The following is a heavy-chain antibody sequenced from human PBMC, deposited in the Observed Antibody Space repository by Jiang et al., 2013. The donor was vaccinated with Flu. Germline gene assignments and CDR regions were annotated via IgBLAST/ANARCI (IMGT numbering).Heavy chain of an antibody. Sequence: VQLVESGGGLVKPGGSLRLSCAASGFTFSDYYMSWIRQAPGKGLEWVSYISSSSSYTNYADSVKGRFTISRDNAKNSLYLQMNSLRAEDTAVYYCAPLLGYCSSTSCYSDGMDVWGQGTTVTVSS. V-gene: IGHV3-11*06. CDR3: APLLGYCSSTSCYSDGMDV. D-gene: IGHD2-2*02. J-gene: IGHJ6*02. CDR2: ISSSSSYT. CDR1: GFTFSDYY.